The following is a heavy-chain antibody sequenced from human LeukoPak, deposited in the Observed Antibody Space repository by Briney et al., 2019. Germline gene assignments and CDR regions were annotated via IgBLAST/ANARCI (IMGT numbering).Heavy chain of an antibody. CDR3: AKGIRYGLDGIDY. D-gene: IGHD3-3*02. CDR2: ISGSGGSK. Sequence: GGSLRLSCAASGFTFSSYAMSWVRQAPGKGLEWVSAISGSGGSKYYADSVKGRFTISRDNSKNTLYLQMNSLRAEDTAVYYCAKGIRYGLDGIDYWGQGTLVTVSS. J-gene: IGHJ4*02. V-gene: IGHV3-23*01. CDR1: GFTFSSYA.